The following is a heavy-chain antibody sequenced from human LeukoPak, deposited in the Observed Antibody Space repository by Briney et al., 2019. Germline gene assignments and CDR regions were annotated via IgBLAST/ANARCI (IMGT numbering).Heavy chain of an antibody. CDR2: IYSSGST. J-gene: IGHJ6*03. CDR1: GGSITSGGYY. D-gene: IGHD4-17*01. V-gene: IGHV4-31*03. CDR3: ASTDGDYYHYYYYYMDV. Sequence: SETLSLTCTVSGGSITSGGYYWSWIRQLPGKGLEWTGYIYSSGSTFYNPSLQSRVSISVDTSRNQFSLKLSSVTAADTAIYYCASTDGDYYHYYYYYMDVWGNGTTVTVSS.